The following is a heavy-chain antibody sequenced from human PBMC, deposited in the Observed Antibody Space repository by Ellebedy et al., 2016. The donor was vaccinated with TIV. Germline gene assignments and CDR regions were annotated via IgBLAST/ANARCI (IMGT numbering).Heavy chain of an antibody. V-gene: IGHV3-64D*09. CDR1: GFTFSSYG. J-gene: IGHJ4*02. Sequence: PGGSLRLSCSGSGFTFSSYGIYWVRQAPGKGLEYVSGISNNGGSTYYADSVKGRFTISRDASKNTVYLQMSSLRPEDTAVYYCVKEMYSSAWFGEYYFDHWGQGTLVTVSS. CDR2: ISNNGGST. CDR3: VKEMYSSAWFGEYYFDH. D-gene: IGHD6-19*01.